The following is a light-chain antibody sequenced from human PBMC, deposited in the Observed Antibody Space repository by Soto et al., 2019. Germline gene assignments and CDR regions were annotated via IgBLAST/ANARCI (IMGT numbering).Light chain of an antibody. V-gene: IGKV3-20*01. CDR3: QQYVSLPIT. J-gene: IGKJ5*01. CDR1: QSVSSTY. CDR2: GAS. Sequence: EIVLTPSPGTLSLSPGERATLSCRASQSVSSTYLAWYQQNPGQAPRLLVYGASSRATGIPDRFSGSGSGTDFTLTISRVEPEDFAVYYCQQYVSLPITFGQGTRLEIK.